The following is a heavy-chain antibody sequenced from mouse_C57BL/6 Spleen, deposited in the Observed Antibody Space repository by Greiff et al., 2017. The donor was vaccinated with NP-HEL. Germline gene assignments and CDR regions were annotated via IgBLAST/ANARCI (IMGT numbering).Heavy chain of an antibody. V-gene: IGHV1-72*01. CDR1: GYTFTSYW. CDR2: IGPNGGGT. CDR3: ARRSRAYYSNDYAMDY. Sequence: QVQLKQPGAELVKPGASVRLSCKASGYTFTSYWMHWVKQRPGRGLERIGRIGPNGGGTKYNEKFKSKATLTVDKPSSTAYMQLSSLTSEDSAVYYCARRSRAYYSNDYAMDYWGQGTSVTVSS. J-gene: IGHJ4*01. D-gene: IGHD2-5*01.